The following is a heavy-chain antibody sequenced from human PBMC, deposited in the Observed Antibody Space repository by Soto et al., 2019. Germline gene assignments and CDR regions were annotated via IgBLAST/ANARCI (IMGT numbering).Heavy chain of an antibody. J-gene: IGHJ3*02. Sequence: QVQLVESGGGVVQPGRSLRLSCAASGFTFSSYGMHWVRQAPGKGLEWVAVIWYDGSNKYYADSVKGRFTISRDNSKNTLYLQMNSLRAEDTAVYYCASDYYDSSALDAFDIWGQGTMVTVSS. V-gene: IGHV3-33*01. CDR3: ASDYYDSSALDAFDI. CDR1: GFTFSSYG. CDR2: IWYDGSNK. D-gene: IGHD3-22*01.